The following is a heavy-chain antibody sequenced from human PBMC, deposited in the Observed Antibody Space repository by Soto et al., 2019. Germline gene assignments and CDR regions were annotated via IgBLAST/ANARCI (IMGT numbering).Heavy chain of an antibody. V-gene: IGHV3-48*01. CDR1: GFTFNTYN. CDR2: ISSSSSTI. CDR3: ARAKTGQNKPYASSGYHCDY. D-gene: IGHD3-22*01. Sequence: EVQLVESGGGLVQPGGSLRLSCAASGFTFNTYNMNWVRHVPGKGLEWVSYISSSSSTIHYADSVEGRFTISRDNAKNSLYLQMSSLRAEDTAVYYCARAKTGQNKPYASSGYHCDYWGQGTLVTVSS. J-gene: IGHJ4*02.